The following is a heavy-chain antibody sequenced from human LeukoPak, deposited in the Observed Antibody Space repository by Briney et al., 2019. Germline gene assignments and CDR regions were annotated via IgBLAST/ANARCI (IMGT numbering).Heavy chain of an antibody. CDR1: GFTFSSYW. J-gene: IGHJ4*02. CDR2: IKQDGSEK. V-gene: IGHV3-7*01. D-gene: IGHD3-22*01. Sequence: GGSLRLSCAASGFTFSSYWMSWVRQAPGKGLEWVANIKQDGSEKYYVDSVKGRFTISRDNAKNSLYLQMNSLRAEDTAVFYCARAEYYYDSSGYYYGDYWGQGTLVTVSS. CDR3: ARAEYYYDSSGYYYGDY.